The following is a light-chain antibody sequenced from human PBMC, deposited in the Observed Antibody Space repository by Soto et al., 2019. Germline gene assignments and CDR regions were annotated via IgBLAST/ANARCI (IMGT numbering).Light chain of an antibody. V-gene: IGKV1-5*03. CDR1: QSISSW. CDR2: KAS. Sequence: DIQMTQSPSTLSASVGDRVIITCRASQSISSWLAWYQQKPGRAPPLLIYKASSLESGVPSRFSGSGSGTEFTLTISSLQPDDFATYYCQQYNSYSLTFGGGTKVEIK. J-gene: IGKJ4*01. CDR3: QQYNSYSLT.